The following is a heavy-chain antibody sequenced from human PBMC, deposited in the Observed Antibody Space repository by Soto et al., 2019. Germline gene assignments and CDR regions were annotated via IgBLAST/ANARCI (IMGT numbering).Heavy chain of an antibody. D-gene: IGHD6-13*01. Sequence: LRLSCPASGFIFSNYGMHWVRQAPGKGLEWVAVILYDGSNKYYADSVTGRFTISRDNSKNILYLQMNSLRAVAAAVYSCAKDRSSSCSFDSWGRVHLVIFSS. CDR3: AKDRSSSCSFDS. V-gene: IGHV3-30*18. CDR2: ILYDGSNK. J-gene: IGHJ4*02. CDR1: GFIFSNYG.